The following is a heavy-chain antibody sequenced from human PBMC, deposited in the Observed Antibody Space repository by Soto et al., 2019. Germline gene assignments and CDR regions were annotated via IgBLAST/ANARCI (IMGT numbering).Heavy chain of an antibody. V-gene: IGHV4-34*01. Sequence: SETLSVTCAVDGGSFSCYYWSWIRKPPGKGLEWIGEINHSGSTNYNPSLKSRVTISVDTSKNQFSLKLSSVTAADTAVYYCARGRDTMVRGVARKRNWFDPWGQGTLVTVPQ. CDR1: GGSFSCYY. CDR2: INHSGST. CDR3: ARGRDTMVRGVARKRNWFDP. D-gene: IGHD3-10*01. J-gene: IGHJ5*02.